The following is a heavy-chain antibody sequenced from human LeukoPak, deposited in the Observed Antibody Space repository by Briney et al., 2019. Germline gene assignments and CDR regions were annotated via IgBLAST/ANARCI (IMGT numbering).Heavy chain of an antibody. CDR1: GFTFSSYG. CDR2: IRYDGSNK. V-gene: IGHV3-30*02. D-gene: IGHD3-22*01. CDR3: VVINTGGVGGTSRIQY. Sequence: GGSLRLSCAASGFTFSSYGMHWVRQAPGTGLEWVAFIRYDGSNKYYADSVKGRFTISRDNSTKTLYLQMKSLRAEDTDVYYCVVINTGGVGGTSRIQYWGQGTLVSVSS. J-gene: IGHJ4*02.